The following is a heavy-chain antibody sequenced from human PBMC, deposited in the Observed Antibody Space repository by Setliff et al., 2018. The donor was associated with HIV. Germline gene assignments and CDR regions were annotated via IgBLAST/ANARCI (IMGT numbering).Heavy chain of an antibody. D-gene: IGHD5-18*01. J-gene: IGHJ4*02. V-gene: IGHV1-3*04. Sequence: ASVKVSCKSSGCTFSNYALHWVRQAPGQRLEWMGWINTANANTKYSQKFQGRVTITRDTSASTAYMELSSLRSEDTTVYFCSRDMQDNNSFGPNSNLGYWGQGTQVTVSS. CDR3: SRDMQDNNSFGPNSNLGY. CDR2: INTANANT. CDR1: GCTFSNYA.